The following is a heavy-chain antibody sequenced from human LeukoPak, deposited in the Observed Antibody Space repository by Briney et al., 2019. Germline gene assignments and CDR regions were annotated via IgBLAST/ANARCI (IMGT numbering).Heavy chain of an antibody. D-gene: IGHD1-26*01. Sequence: GGSLRLSCAASAFTFSVDAMSWVRQAPGKGLEWVSTIHGSSDTTYYADSVKGRFTISRDSSKNTLFLQMNSLRAEDTAVYYCARISGNRAWDFDYWGQGTLVTVSS. J-gene: IGHJ4*02. V-gene: IGHV3-23*01. CDR3: ARISGNRAWDFDY. CDR1: AFTFSVDA. CDR2: IHGSSDTT.